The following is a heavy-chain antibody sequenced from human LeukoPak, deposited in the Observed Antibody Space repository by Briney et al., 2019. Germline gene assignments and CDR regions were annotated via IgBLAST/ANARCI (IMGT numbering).Heavy chain of an antibody. Sequence: ASVKVSCKASGYTFTSYGISWVRQAPGQGLEWMGWISAYNGNTNYAQKLQGRVTMTTDTSTSTAYMELRSLRSDDTAVYYCARDGSSVVAANDAFDIWGQGTMVTVSS. CDR1: GYTFTSYG. J-gene: IGHJ3*02. CDR3: ARDGSSVVAANDAFDI. CDR2: ISAYNGNT. D-gene: IGHD2-15*01. V-gene: IGHV1-18*01.